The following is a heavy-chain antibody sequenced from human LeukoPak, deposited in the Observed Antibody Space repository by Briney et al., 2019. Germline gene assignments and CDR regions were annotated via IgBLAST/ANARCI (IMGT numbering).Heavy chain of an antibody. CDR2: LPPDELDI. CDR3: ARAGIYGGGKSYAFDV. J-gene: IGHJ3*01. D-gene: IGHD4-23*01. V-gene: IGHV3-74*01. Sequence: PGGSLRLSCAASGFTFTNYWMHWVRQAPGMGLVWVSRLPPDELDIIYADSVKGRFTISRDNARNSLYLHMNSLRVGDTAVYYCARAGIYGGGKSYAFDVWGQGTTVIVSS. CDR1: GFTFTNYW.